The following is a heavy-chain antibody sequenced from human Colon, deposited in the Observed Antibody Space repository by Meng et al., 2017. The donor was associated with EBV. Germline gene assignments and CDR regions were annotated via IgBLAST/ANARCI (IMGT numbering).Heavy chain of an antibody. Sequence: QVQLQEAGPGLVKPSQTLSLTCIVSGGSISSGGYYWSWIRQPPGKGLEWIGYIYYSGSTYYNPSLKSRVTISIDTSKNQFSLKLSSVTAADTAVYYCARGPSRWLQFSFDYWGQGTLVTVSS. CDR3: ARGPSRWLQFSFDY. CDR1: GGSISSGGYY. D-gene: IGHD5-24*01. J-gene: IGHJ4*02. V-gene: IGHV4-31*03. CDR2: IYYSGST.